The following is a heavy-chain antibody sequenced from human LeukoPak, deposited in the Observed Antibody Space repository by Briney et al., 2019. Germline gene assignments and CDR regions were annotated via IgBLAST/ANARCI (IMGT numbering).Heavy chain of an antibody. V-gene: IGHV4-39*07. J-gene: IGHJ4*02. CDR2: IYYSGST. CDR3: ARDRHDYGDYDSGLGNPQKEI. Sequence: SETLSLTCTVSGGSISSSSYYWGWIRQPPGKGLEWIGSIYYSGSTYYNPSLKSRVTISVDTSKNQFSLKLSSVTAADTAVYYCARDRHDYGDYDSGLGNPQKEIWGQGTLVTVSS. D-gene: IGHD4-17*01. CDR1: GGSISSSSYY.